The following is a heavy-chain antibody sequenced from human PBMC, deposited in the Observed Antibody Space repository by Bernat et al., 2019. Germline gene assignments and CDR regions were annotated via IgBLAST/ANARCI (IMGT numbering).Heavy chain of an antibody. J-gene: IGHJ6*03. CDR3: ARGTSTSAPYMDV. V-gene: IGHV3-48*04. CDR1: GFTFTTYS. CDR2: ISSSSGPI. Sequence: EVQLVESGGGLVQPGGSLRLSCAVSGFTFTTYSMNWVRQAPGKGLEWVSYISSSSGPIYYADSVKGRFTISRDNAKNSLYLQMNSLRAEDTAVYYCARGTSTSAPYMDVWGKGTTVTVSS.